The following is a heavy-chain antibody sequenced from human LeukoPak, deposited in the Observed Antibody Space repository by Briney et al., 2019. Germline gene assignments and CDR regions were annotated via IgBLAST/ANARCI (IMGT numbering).Heavy chain of an antibody. J-gene: IGHJ5*02. CDR1: GYTFTDYT. CDR2: INGGSGNT. D-gene: IGHD2-2*01. Sequence: GASVKVSCKASGYTFTDYTMHWLRQAPGQRLDWMGWINGGSGNTKYSPEFQGRVTITRDTSASTAYMELSSLRSEDTAVYYCARDRVVPAAIGFDPWGQGTLVTVSS. CDR3: ARDRVVPAAIGFDP. V-gene: IGHV1-3*01.